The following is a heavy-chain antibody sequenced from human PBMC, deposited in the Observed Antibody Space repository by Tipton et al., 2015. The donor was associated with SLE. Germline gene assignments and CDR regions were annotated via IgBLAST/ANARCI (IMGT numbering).Heavy chain of an antibody. CDR3: ASLPIASTATGH. J-gene: IGHJ4*02. V-gene: IGHV3-64*02. CDR2: ISSDGVST. Sequence: SLRLSCAASGFTFSSYAMHWIRQAPGKGLEYVSAISSDGVSTYYADSVKGRFTISRDNSKSTLYLQMGSLRAEDMAVYYCASLPIASTATGHWGQGTLVTVSS. D-gene: IGHD6-13*01. CDR1: GFTFSSYA.